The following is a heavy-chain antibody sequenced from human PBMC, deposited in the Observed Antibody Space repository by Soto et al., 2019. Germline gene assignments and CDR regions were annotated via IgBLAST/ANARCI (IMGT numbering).Heavy chain of an antibody. CDR1: GFTFTSPA. V-gene: IGHV1-58*01. CDR3: ARAAYGDYLLGMDV. Sequence: SVKVSCKASGFTFTSPAVQWVRQARGQRLEWIGWIVVGSGNTNYAQKFQERVTITRDMSTSTAYMELSSLRSEDTATYYCARAAYGDYLLGMDVWGQGTTVTVSS. J-gene: IGHJ6*02. CDR2: IVVGSGNT. D-gene: IGHD4-17*01.